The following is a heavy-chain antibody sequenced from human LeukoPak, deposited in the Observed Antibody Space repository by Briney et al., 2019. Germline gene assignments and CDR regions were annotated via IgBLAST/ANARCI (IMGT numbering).Heavy chain of an antibody. D-gene: IGHD5-12*01. J-gene: IGHJ4*02. V-gene: IGHV3-7*01. CDR1: GFTFSSYW. CDR2: IKQDGSEK. Sequence: GGSLRLSCAASGFTFSSYWMSWVRQAPGKGLEWVANIKQDGSEKYYVDSVKGRFTISRDNAKNSLYLQMNSLRAEDTAVYYCAKDSGYDFLDYWGQGTLVTVSS. CDR3: AKDSGYDFLDY.